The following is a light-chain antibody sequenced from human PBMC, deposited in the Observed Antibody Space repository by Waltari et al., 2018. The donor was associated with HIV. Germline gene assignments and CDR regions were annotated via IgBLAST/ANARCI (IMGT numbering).Light chain of an antibody. V-gene: IGLV7-43*01. CDR1: TGAVTSGYY. CDR2: SIS. Sequence: QTVVTQEPSLTVSPGGTVTLTCASSTGAVTSGYYPNWFQQKPGQAPRALIYSISNKHPWTPARFSGSLLGGKAALTLSGVQPEDEAEYYCLLYYGGAQVFGGGTKLTVL. J-gene: IGLJ2*01. CDR3: LLYYGGAQV.